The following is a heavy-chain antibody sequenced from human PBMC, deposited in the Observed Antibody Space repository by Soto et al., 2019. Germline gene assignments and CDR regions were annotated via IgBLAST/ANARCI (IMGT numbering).Heavy chain of an antibody. V-gene: IGHV1-18*04. D-gene: IGHD3-22*01. J-gene: IGHJ4*02. Sequence: ASVKVSCKTSGYTFNYYGISWVRQAPGQGLEWVGWISAHNGDTKYAQNLQGRLTLTTDTSTSTAYMELTSLTSDDTAVYYCARDWSRYFDSSGLMWFYWGQGTLVTVSS. CDR1: GYTFNYYG. CDR3: ARDWSRYFDSSGLMWFY. CDR2: ISAHNGDT.